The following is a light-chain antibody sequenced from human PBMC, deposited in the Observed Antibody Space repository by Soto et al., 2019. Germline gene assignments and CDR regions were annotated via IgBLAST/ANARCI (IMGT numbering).Light chain of an antibody. CDR1: QSVSSN. CDR3: QQYNNCPPT. Sequence: EIVMTQSPATLSVSPGERATLSCRASQSVSSNLAWYQQKPGQAPRLLIYGASTRATGISARFSGSRSGTEFTLTISSLQSEDFAVYYCQQYNNCPPTFGQGTRLEMK. CDR2: GAS. J-gene: IGKJ5*01. V-gene: IGKV3-15*01.